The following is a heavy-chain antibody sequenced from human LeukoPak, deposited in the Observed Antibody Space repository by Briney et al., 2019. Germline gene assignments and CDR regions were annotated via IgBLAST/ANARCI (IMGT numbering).Heavy chain of an antibody. J-gene: IGHJ4*02. CDR2: IIPIIGTT. V-gene: IGHV1-69*13. CDR1: GGTFSSYA. Sequence: ASVKVSCKASGGTFSSYAISWVRQAPGQGLEWMGGIIPIIGTTNYAQKFQGRVTITADESTSTAYMELSSLRSEDTAVYYCRGDSSARGNYFDHWGQGTLVTVSS. CDR3: RGDSSARGNYFDH. D-gene: IGHD3-22*01.